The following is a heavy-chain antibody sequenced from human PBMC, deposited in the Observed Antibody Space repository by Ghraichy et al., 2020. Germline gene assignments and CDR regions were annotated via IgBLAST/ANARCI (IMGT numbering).Heavy chain of an antibody. CDR3: ARDGYCSSPNCYTPILNDYYHAMDV. CDR2: ISGSGGST. V-gene: IGHV3-23*01. D-gene: IGHD2-2*02. CDR1: GFTFSSYA. J-gene: IGHJ6*02. Sequence: GGSLRLSCAASGFTFSSYAMSWVRQAPGKGLEWVSVISGSGGSTYYADSVKGRFTISRDNSKNTLYLQVNSLRAEDTAVYYCARDGYCSSPNCYTPILNDYYHAMDVWGQGTTVTVSS.